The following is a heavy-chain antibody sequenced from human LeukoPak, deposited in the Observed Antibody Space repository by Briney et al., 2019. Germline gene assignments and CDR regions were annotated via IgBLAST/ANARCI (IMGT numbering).Heavy chain of an antibody. V-gene: IGHV4-39*01. J-gene: IGHJ5*02. CDR3: ARQASSSWFARFDP. CDR1: GGSISSSNYY. D-gene: IGHD6-13*01. CDR2: IYYSGNN. Sequence: SETLSLTCTVSGGSISSSNYYWTWIRQPPGKGLEWIGTIYYSGNNYHNPSLKSRVTISVDTSKNQFSLKLSSVTAADTAVYYCARQASSSWFARFDPWGHGTLVTVSS.